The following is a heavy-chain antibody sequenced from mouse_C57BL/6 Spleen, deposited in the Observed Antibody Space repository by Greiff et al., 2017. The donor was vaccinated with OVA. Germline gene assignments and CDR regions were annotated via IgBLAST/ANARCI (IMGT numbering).Heavy chain of an antibody. CDR1: GFTFSSYA. CDR2: ISDGVSYT. D-gene: IGHD4-1*01. V-gene: IGHV5-4*01. J-gene: IGHJ2*01. Sequence: EVMLVESGGGLVKPGGSLTLSCAASGFTFSSYAMSWVRQTPEKRLEWVATISDGVSYTYYPDNVKGRFTISRDNAKNNLYLQMSHLKSEDTAMYYCARDPLGRYFDYWGQGTTLTVSS. CDR3: ARDPLGRYFDY.